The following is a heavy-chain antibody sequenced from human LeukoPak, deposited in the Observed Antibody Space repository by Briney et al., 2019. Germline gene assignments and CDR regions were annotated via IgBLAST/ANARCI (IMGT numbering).Heavy chain of an antibody. J-gene: IGHJ4*02. D-gene: IGHD2-15*01. V-gene: IGHV3-66*01. CDR3: AKDLDGYCSGGSCYSLSDY. CDR1: GFTVSSNY. CDR2: IYSGGST. Sequence: GGSLRLSCAASGFTVSSNYMSWVRQAPGKGLEWVSVIYSGGSTYYADSVKGRFTISRDNSKNTLYLQMNSLRAEDTAVYYCAKDLDGYCSGGSCYSLSDYWGQGTLVTVSS.